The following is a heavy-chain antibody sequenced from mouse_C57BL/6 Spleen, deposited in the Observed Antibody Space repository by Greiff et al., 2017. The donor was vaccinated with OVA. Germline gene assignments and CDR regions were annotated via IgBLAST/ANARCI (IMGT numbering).Heavy chain of an antibody. D-gene: IGHD3-1*01. J-gene: IGHJ4*01. Sequence: EVQVMESGGGLVKPGGSLKLSCAASGFTFSDYGMHWVRQAPEKGLEWVAYISSGSGTIYYAATVKGRFTISRDNAKNTLFLQMTSLRSEDTAMYYCARRAGAYYYAMDYWGQGTSVTVSS. CDR2: ISSGSGTI. V-gene: IGHV5-17*01. CDR1: GFTFSDYG. CDR3: ARRAGAYYYAMDY.